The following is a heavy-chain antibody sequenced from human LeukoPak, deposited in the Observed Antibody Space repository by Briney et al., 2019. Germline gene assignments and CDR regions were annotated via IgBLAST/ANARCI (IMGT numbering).Heavy chain of an antibody. CDR2: ISYDGSNK. V-gene: IGHV3-30-3*01. CDR1: GFTFSSYA. Sequence: GRSLRLSCAASGFTFSSYAMHWVRQAPGEGLEWVAVISYDGSNKYYADSVKGRFTISRDNSKNTLYLQMNSLRAEDTAVYYCARAQFTMRFYYGMDVWGQGTTVTVSS. J-gene: IGHJ6*02. CDR3: ARAQFTMRFYYGMDV. D-gene: IGHD2-2*01.